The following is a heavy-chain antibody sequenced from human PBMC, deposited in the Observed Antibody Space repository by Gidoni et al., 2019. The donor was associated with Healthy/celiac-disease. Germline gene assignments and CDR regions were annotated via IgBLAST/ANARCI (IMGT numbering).Heavy chain of an antibody. D-gene: IGHD1-1*01. J-gene: IGHJ6*02. Sequence: QVQLVQSGAEVKKPGSSVKVSCTASVGPFSRYAISWVRQAPGQGLEWMGGIIPICGTANYAQKFQGRVTITADESTSTAYMELSSLRSEDTAVYYCAKSELERRNPYYYYGMDVWGQGTTVTVSS. CDR1: VGPFSRYA. CDR3: AKSELERRNPYYYYGMDV. CDR2: IIPICGTA. V-gene: IGHV1-69*01.